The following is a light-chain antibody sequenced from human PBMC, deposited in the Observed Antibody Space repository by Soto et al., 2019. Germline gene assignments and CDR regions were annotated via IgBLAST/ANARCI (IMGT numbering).Light chain of an antibody. V-gene: IGLV2-14*01. CDR3: SSYTSISTSVV. CDR2: EVS. J-gene: IGLJ2*01. Sequence: QSALTQPASVSGSPGQSITISCTGTSSDVGGYNYVSWYHQHPGKAPKLMIYEVSNRPSGVSNRFSGSKSGNTASLTISGLQAEDEADYYCSSYTSISTSVVFGGGTKVTVL. CDR1: SSDVGGYNY.